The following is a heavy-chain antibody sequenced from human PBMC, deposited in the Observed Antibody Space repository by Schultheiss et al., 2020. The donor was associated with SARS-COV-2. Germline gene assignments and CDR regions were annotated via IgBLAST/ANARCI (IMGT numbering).Heavy chain of an antibody. Sequence: GGSLRLSCAASGFTFSSYAMSWVRQAPGKGLEWVSAISGSGGSTYYADSVKGRFTISRDNSKNTLYLQMNSLRAEDTAVYYCARHPAKGVQWLVFDYWGQGTLVTVSS. V-gene: IGHV3-23*01. D-gene: IGHD6-19*01. CDR3: ARHPAKGVQWLVFDY. CDR1: GFTFSSYA. J-gene: IGHJ4*02. CDR2: ISGSGGST.